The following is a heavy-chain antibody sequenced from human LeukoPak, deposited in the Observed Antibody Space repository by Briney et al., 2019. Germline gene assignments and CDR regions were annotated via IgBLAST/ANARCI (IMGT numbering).Heavy chain of an antibody. CDR1: GFASSTYG. CDR3: AKGRYGSGPGPHFQH. CDR2: ISSDGRNE. J-gene: IGHJ1*01. D-gene: IGHD3-10*01. Sequence: GGSLRLSCAASGFASSTYGIHWVRQAPGKGLEWVAAISSDGRNEYFTDSVKGRFTISRDDSKNTLYLQMNSLRAEDTAVYYCAKGRYGSGPGPHFQHWGQGTLVTVSS. V-gene: IGHV3-33*05.